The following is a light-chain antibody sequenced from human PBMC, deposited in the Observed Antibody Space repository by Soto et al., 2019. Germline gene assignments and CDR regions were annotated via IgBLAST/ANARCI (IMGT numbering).Light chain of an antibody. CDR3: QRYDSFRT. V-gene: IGKV3-20*01. CDR2: AAS. J-gene: IGKJ1*01. CDR1: QSITSSV. Sequence: EVVMTQSPATLSVSPGERATLSCRASQSITSSVSWYQQKPGQAPKLLIYAASTRAKGISDRFSGSGSGTDFTLTITRLEPEDFAMYYCQRYDSFRTFGQGTKVDIK.